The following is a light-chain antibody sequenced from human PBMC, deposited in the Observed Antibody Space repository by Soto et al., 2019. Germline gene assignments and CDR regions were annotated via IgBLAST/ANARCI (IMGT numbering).Light chain of an antibody. CDR3: QQSYSTPHYT. CDR1: QSISSY. V-gene: IGKV1-39*01. CDR2: AAS. J-gene: IGKJ2*01. Sequence: DIQMTQSPSSLSASVGDRVTITCRASQSISSYLNWYQQKPGKAPKLLIYAASSLQSGVPSRFSGSGSGTDFTLTISSLQPDDFATYYCQQSYSTPHYTFGQGTKLEIK.